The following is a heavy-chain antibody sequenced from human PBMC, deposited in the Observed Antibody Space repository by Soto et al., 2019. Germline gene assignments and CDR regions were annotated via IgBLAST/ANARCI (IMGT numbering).Heavy chain of an antibody. J-gene: IGHJ5*02. CDR3: AQRFVRIAIFGVAQVVWFDP. CDR2: IIPIFGTA. Sequence: SVKVSCKASGGTFSSYAISWVRQAPGQGLEWMGGIIPIFGTANYAQKFQGRVTITADKSTSTAYMELSSLRSEDTAVYYCAQRFVRIAIFGVAQVVWFDPLGQGTLVTVSS. V-gene: IGHV1-69*06. D-gene: IGHD3-3*01. CDR1: GGTFSSYA.